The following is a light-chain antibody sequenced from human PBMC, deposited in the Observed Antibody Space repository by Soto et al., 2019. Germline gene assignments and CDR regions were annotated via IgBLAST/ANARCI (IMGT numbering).Light chain of an antibody. CDR3: QQYGSSFT. Sequence: IVLTQSPGTLSLSPGERATLSCRASQSVSSSYLGWYQQKPGQAPRLLIYGASTRATGIPDRFSGSGSGTDFTLTISRLEPEDFAVYYCQQYGSSFTFGPGTKVDIK. CDR1: QSVSSSY. J-gene: IGKJ3*01. CDR2: GAS. V-gene: IGKV3-20*01.